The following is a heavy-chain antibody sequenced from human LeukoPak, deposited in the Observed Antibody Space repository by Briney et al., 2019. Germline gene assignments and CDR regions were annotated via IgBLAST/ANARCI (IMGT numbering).Heavy chain of an antibody. CDR2: IYPGDSDT. Sequence: GESLKISCKGSGYSFPSYWIGWVRQMPGKGLEWMGIIYPGDSDTRYSPSFQGQVTISADKSISTAYLQWSSLKASDTAMYYCARIYDYVWGSYRPLDYWGQGTLVTVSS. J-gene: IGHJ4*02. D-gene: IGHD3-16*02. CDR3: ARIYDYVWGSYRPLDY. V-gene: IGHV5-51*01. CDR1: GYSFPSYW.